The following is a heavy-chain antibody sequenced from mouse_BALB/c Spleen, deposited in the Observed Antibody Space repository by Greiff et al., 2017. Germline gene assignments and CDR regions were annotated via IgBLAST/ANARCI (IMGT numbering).Heavy chain of an antibody. Sequence: VQLKESGAELVKPGASVKLSCTASGFNIKDTYMHWVKQRPEQGLEWIGRIDPANGNTKYDPKFQGKATITADTSSNTAYLQLSSLTSEDTAVYYCARGYRYDGIAYWGQGTLVTVSA. D-gene: IGHD2-14*01. V-gene: IGHV14-3*02. CDR1: GFNIKDTY. J-gene: IGHJ3*01. CDR2: IDPANGNT. CDR3: ARGYRYDGIAY.